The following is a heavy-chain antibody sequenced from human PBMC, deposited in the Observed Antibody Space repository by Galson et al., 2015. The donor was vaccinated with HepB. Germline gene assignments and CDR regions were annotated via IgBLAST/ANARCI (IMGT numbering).Heavy chain of an antibody. CDR1: GFTFSSYA. Sequence: SLRLSCAASGFTFSSYAMSWVRQAPGKGLEWVSAISGSGGSTYYADSVKGRFTISRDNSKNTLYLQMNSLRAEDTAVYYCATPDLYSSSSVGEDDAFDIWGQGTMVTVSS. J-gene: IGHJ3*02. CDR2: ISGSGGST. V-gene: IGHV3-23*01. CDR3: ATPDLYSSSSVGEDDAFDI. D-gene: IGHD6-6*01.